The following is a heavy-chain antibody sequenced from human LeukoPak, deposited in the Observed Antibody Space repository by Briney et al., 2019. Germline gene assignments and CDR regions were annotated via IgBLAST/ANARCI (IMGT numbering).Heavy chain of an antibody. CDR2: IYPGDSDT. Sequence: GESLKISCKGSGYSFTSYWIAWVRQMPGKGLEWMGIIYPGDSDTRYSPSFQGQVTISADKSISTAYLQWNSLKDSDTAMYYCASPITVPRGAIMFWGQGTLVTVSS. V-gene: IGHV5-51*01. D-gene: IGHD3-10*01. J-gene: IGHJ4*02. CDR1: GYSFTSYW. CDR3: ASPITVPRGAIMF.